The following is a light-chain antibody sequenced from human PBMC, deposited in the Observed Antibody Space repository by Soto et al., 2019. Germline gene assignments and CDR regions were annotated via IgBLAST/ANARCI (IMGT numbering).Light chain of an antibody. Sequence: DIQMTQSPSSLSASVGDRVTITFRASQSISSYLNWYQQKPGKAPKLLIYAASSLQSGVPSRFSGSGSGTDFTLTISSLQPEDFATYYCQKSYSTSWTFGQGTKGDIK. CDR3: QKSYSTSWT. CDR2: AAS. J-gene: IGKJ1*01. V-gene: IGKV1-39*01. CDR1: QSISSY.